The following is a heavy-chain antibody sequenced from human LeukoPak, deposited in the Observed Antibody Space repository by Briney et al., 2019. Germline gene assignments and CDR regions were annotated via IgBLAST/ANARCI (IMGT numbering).Heavy chain of an antibody. V-gene: IGHV4-59*01. Sequence: SETLSLTCTVSGGSISSYYWSWIRQPPGKGLEWIGYIYYSGSTNYNPSLKSRVTISVDTSKNQFSLKLSSATAADTAVYYCARDGDSSGYFDYWGQGTLVTVSS. CDR2: IYYSGST. D-gene: IGHD6-19*01. CDR3: ARDGDSSGYFDY. J-gene: IGHJ4*02. CDR1: GGSISSYY.